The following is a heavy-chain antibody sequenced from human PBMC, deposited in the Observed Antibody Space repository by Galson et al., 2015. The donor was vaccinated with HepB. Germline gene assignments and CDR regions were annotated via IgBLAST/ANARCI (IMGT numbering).Heavy chain of an antibody. CDR3: ALVDTAMVKVDY. CDR1: GFTFSSYA. J-gene: IGHJ4*02. CDR2: ISGSGGST. V-gene: IGHV3-23*01. Sequence: SLRLSCAASGFTFSSYAMSWVRQAPGKGLEWVSAISGSGGSTYYADSVKGRFTISRDNSKNTLYLQMNSLRAEDTAVYYCALVDTAMVKVDYWGQGTLVTVSS. D-gene: IGHD5-18*01.